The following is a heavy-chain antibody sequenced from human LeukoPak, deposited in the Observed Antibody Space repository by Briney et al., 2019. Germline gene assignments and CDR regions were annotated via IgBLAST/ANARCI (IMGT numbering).Heavy chain of an antibody. V-gene: IGHV4-4*02. CDR1: GGSISSSNW. D-gene: IGHD3-10*01. CDR3: ARARSWGLWFGAGDYMDV. Sequence: PSETLSLTCAVSGGSISSSNWWSWVRQPPGKGLEWIGEIYHSGSTNYNPSLKSRVTISVDTSKNQFSLKLSSVTAADTAVYYCARARSWGLWFGAGDYMDVWGKGTTVTVSS. J-gene: IGHJ6*03. CDR2: IYHSGST.